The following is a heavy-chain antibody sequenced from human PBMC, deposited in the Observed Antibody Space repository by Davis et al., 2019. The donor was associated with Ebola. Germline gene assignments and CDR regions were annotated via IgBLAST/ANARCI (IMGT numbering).Heavy chain of an antibody. CDR3: ARAWEDIVVVPAF. J-gene: IGHJ4*02. D-gene: IGHD2-2*01. CDR2: ISSSSSYT. CDR1: GGSISSSSYY. V-gene: IGHV3-11*06. Sequence: PGGSLRLSCTVSGGSISSSSYYWGWIRQAPGKGLEWVSYISSSSSYTNYADSVKGRFTISRDNAKNSLYLQMNSLRAKDTAVYYCARAWEDIVVVPAFWGQGTLVTVSS.